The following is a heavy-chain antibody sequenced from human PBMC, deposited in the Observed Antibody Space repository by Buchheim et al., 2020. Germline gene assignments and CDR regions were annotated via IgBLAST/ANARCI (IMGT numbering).Heavy chain of an antibody. CDR2: INHSGST. J-gene: IGHJ4*02. V-gene: IGHV4-34*02. CDR1: GGSFSGYY. D-gene: IGHD3-16*01. CDR3: ARTQRGSFDY. Sequence: QLQLQESGPGLVKPSETLSLTCAVYGGSFSGYYWSWIRQPPGKGLEWIGEINHSGSTNYNPSLKSRVTISVDTSKNQFSLKLSSVTAADTAVYYCARTQRGSFDYWGQGTL.